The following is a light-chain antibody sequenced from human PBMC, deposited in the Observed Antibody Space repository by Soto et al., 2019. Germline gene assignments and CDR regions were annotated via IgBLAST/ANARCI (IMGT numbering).Light chain of an antibody. CDR3: CSYAGAYIYV. V-gene: IGLV2-11*01. Sequence: QSALTQPRSVSGSPGQSVTISCTGTSSDIGVYNYVSWYQQHPGRAPKLLISDVSKRPSGVPDRFSGSKSGNTASLTISGLQAEDEADYYCCSYAGAYIYVFGTGTKVTVL. CDR2: DVS. CDR1: SSDIGVYNY. J-gene: IGLJ1*01.